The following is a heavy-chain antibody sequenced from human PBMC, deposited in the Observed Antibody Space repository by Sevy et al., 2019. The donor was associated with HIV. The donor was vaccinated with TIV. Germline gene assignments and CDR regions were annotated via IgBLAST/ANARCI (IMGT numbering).Heavy chain of an antibody. D-gene: IGHD3-10*02. V-gene: IGHV3-30*18. CDR3: AKDMSGYYFDY. J-gene: IGHJ4*02. CDR1: GFTFSSYG. Sequence: GGSLRLSCAASGFTFSSYGMHWVRQAPGKGLEWVAVISYDGSNKYYADSVKGRFTISRDNSKNTLYLQMNSLRAEDTAVYYCAKDMSGYYFDYCGQGTLVTVSS. CDR2: ISYDGSNK.